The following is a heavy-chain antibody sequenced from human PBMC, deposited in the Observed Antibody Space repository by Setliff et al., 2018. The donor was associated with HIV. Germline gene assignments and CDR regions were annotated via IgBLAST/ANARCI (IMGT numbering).Heavy chain of an antibody. CDR3: ARRSGAAVFYYFDY. CDR2: ICYSATT. CDR1: GGSIGSYC. J-gene: IGHJ4*02. D-gene: IGHD6-13*01. Sequence: PSETLSLTCTVSGGSIGSYCWSWIRQPPGKGLEWIGTICYSATTNYSPSLKNRVAISVDTSKNQFSLKLTSVTPADTAVYYCARRSGAAVFYYFDYWGQGKQVTVSS. V-gene: IGHV4-59*01.